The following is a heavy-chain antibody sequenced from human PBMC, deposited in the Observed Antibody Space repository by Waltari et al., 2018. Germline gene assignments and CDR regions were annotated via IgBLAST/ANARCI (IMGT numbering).Heavy chain of an antibody. J-gene: IGHJ5*02. CDR3: AKGRIAVAGTWVWFDP. V-gene: IGHV3-23*04. CDR1: GFTFSSYA. D-gene: IGHD6-19*01. CDR2: ISGSGGST. Sequence: EVQLVESGGALVQPGGSLRLSCAAAGFTFSSYAMSWVRQAPGKGLEWVPVISGSGGSTYYADSVQGRFTISRDNSKSTLYLQLNSLRAEDTAVYHCAKGRIAVAGTWVWFDPWGQGTLVTVSS.